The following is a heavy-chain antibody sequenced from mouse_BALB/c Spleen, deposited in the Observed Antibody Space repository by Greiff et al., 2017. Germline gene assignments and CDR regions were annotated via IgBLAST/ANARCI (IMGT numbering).Heavy chain of an antibody. CDR3: ARKADYFYAMDY. Sequence: DVKLVESGGGLVKPGGSLKLSCAASGFTFSDYYMYWVRQTPEKRLEWVATISDGGSYTYYPDSVKGRFTISRDNAKNNLYLQMSSLKSEDTAMYYCARKADYFYAMDYWGQGTSVTVSS. V-gene: IGHV5-4*02. CDR2: ISDGGSYT. J-gene: IGHJ4*01. D-gene: IGHD1-1*01. CDR1: GFTFSDYY.